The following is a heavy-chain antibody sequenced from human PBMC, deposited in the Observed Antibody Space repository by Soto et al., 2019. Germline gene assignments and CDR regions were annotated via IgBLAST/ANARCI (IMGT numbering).Heavy chain of an antibody. CDR3: ARGRKLGYCSSTSCLRAFDI. Sequence: QVQLVQSGAEVKKPGASVKVSCKASGYTFTSYGISWVRQAPGQGLEWMGWISAYNGNTNYAQKLQGRVTMTTDTSPCTAYMVLRSLRSDDTAVYYCARGRKLGYCSSTSCLRAFDIWGQGTMVTVSS. D-gene: IGHD2-2*01. CDR1: GYTFTSYG. V-gene: IGHV1-18*01. CDR2: ISAYNGNT. J-gene: IGHJ3*02.